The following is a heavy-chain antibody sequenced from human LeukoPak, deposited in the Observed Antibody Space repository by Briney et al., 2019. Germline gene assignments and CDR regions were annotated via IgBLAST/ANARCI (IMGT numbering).Heavy chain of an antibody. CDR2: ISSSGSTK. J-gene: IGHJ4*02. V-gene: IGHV3-48*03. Sequence: GGSLRLSCAASRFTFSSFEMNWVRQAPGKGLEWLSYISSSGSTKYYADSVKGRFTVSRDNANNSLYLQMSSLRAEDTAVYHCARSGPYSSGWNRRAYFDYWGQGTLVTVSS. CDR3: ARSGPYSSGWNRRAYFDY. CDR1: RFTFSSFE. D-gene: IGHD6-19*01.